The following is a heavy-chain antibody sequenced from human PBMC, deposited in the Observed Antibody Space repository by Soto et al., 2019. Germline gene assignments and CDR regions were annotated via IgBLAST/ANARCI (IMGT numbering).Heavy chain of an antibody. Sequence: GGSLRLSCAASGFSFSSYWMKWVRQAPGKGLEWVANIKQDGSEKYYVDSVKGRFTISRDNAKNSLYLQMNNLRAEDTAVYYCASTTLLRYFDWPTNFESWGPGTLVTVSS. J-gene: IGHJ4*02. CDR3: ASTTLLRYFDWPTNFES. D-gene: IGHD3-9*01. V-gene: IGHV3-7*03. CDR1: GFSFSSYW. CDR2: IKQDGSEK.